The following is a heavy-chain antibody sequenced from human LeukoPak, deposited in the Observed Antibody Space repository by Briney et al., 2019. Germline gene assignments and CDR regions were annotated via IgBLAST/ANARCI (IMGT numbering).Heavy chain of an antibody. V-gene: IGHV3-74*01. D-gene: IGHD2-8*02. CDR2: INSDEGST. CDR1: GFTFSSYW. J-gene: IGHJ3*02. CDR3: AREGCTGGVCYAFDI. Sequence: GGSLRLSCAASGFTFSSYWMHWVRQAPGKGLVWVSRINSDEGSTSYADSVKGRFTISRDNAKNTLYLQMNSLRAEDTAVYYCAREGCTGGVCYAFDIWGQGTMVTVSS.